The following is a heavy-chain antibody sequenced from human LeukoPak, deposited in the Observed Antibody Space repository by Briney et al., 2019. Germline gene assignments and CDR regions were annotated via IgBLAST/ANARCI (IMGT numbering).Heavy chain of an antibody. CDR2: INPSGGST. Sequence: ASVKVSCKASGYTFTSYYMHWVRQAPGQGLEWMGIINPSGGSTSYAQKFQGRVAMTRDTSTSTVYMELSSLRSEDTAVYYCARSPQVRGYFDYWGQGTLVTVSS. V-gene: IGHV1-46*01. J-gene: IGHJ4*02. D-gene: IGHD1-1*01. CDR1: GYTFTSYY. CDR3: ARSPQVRGYFDY.